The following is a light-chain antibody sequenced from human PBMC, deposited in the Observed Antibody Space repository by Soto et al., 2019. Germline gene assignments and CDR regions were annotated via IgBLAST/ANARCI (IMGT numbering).Light chain of an antibody. CDR1: SSDVGGYKY. J-gene: IGLJ1*01. CDR3: SSYTSSSSYV. CDR2: DVT. V-gene: IGLV2-14*01. Sequence: QSALTQPASVTGSPRQSSTITCPGTSSDVGGYKYVSWYQQHPDKAPKLIIYDVTNRPSGISNRFSGSKSGNTASLTISGLQAEDEADYYCSSYTSSSSYVFGTGTKVTVL.